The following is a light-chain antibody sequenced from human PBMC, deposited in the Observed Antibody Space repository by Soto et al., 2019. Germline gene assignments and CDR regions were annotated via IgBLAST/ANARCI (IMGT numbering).Light chain of an antibody. J-gene: IGKJ1*01. CDR2: GAS. CDR3: QQYGSSPPA. CDR1: QSVSSSY. V-gene: IGKV3-20*01. Sequence: EIVLTQSPGTLSLSPGERATLSCRARQSVSSSYLAGYQPKPGQAPRLLIYGASSRATGIPDRFSGSGSGTPFTLTISRLEPEDFAVYYCQQYGSSPPAFGQGTKVEIK.